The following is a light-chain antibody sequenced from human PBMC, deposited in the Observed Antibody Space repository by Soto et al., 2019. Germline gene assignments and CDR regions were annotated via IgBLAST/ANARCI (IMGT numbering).Light chain of an antibody. J-gene: IGKJ5*01. V-gene: IGKV3-20*01. CDR1: QSVSSSY. CDR3: QQYGSSLVT. CDR2: GAS. Sequence: EIVLTQSPGTLSLSPGERATLSCRASQSVSSSYLAWYQQKPGQAPSLLIYGASSRATGIPDRLSGSGSGTDFTLTISRLEPEDFAVYYCQQYGSSLVTFGQGTRLEIK.